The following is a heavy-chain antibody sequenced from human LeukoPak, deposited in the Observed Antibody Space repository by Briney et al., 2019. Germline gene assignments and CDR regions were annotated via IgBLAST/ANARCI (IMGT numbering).Heavy chain of an antibody. CDR3: ARSVAGTYYYYYGMDV. Sequence: PGGSLRLSCAASGFTFSSYDMHWVRQATGKGLEWVSAIGTAGHTYYPGSVKGRFTISRENAKNSLYLQMNSLRAGDTAVYYCARSVAGTYYYYYGMDVWGQGTTVTVSS. J-gene: IGHJ6*02. V-gene: IGHV3-13*01. CDR2: IGTAGHT. CDR1: GFTFSSYD. D-gene: IGHD6-19*01.